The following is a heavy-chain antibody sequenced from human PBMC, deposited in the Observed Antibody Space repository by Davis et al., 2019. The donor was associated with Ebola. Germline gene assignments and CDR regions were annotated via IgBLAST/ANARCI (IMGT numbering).Heavy chain of an antibody. V-gene: IGHV1-46*01. J-gene: IGHJ4*02. CDR3: ASGEFVDF. Sequence: ASVKVSCKASGYTFTDYLMHWVRQAPGQGLEWLGLINPSIGNTSLAQKFQGRVTLTRDTSTRTVHMDLSSLKSEDTAIYYCASGEFVDFWGQGTLVTVSS. D-gene: IGHD3-10*01. CDR1: GYTFTDYL. CDR2: INPSIGNT.